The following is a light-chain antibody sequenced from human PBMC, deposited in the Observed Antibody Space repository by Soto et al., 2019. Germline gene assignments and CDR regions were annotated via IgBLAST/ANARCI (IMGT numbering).Light chain of an antibody. J-gene: IGKJ1*01. V-gene: IGKV3-11*01. CDR2: DAS. CDR3: QQRSRWPWT. CDR1: QHIWSY. Sequence: EILLTQSPATLSSSPGERATRSCRASQHIWSYLAWYQQKPGQAPRLLMYDASKRATGIPARFSGSGSGTDFTLTLSSLEPEDFAVYYCQQRSRWPWTFGQGTQVDIK.